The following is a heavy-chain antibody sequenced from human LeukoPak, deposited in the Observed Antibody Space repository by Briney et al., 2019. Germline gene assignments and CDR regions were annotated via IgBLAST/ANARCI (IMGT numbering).Heavy chain of an antibody. D-gene: IGHD5/OR15-5a*01. CDR2: ICSGGST. CDR3: AREGSTDAFDI. Sequence: AGGSLRLSCAASGFTVSSNYMSWVRQAPGKGLEWVSVICSGGSTYYADSVKGRFTISRDNSKNTLYLQMNSLRAEDTAVYYCAREGSTDAFDIWGQGTMVTVSS. J-gene: IGHJ3*02. V-gene: IGHV3-53*01. CDR1: GFTVSSNY.